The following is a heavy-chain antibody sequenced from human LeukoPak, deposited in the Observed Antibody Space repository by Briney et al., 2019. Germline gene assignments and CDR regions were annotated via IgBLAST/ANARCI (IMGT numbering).Heavy chain of an antibody. D-gene: IGHD6-19*01. CDR3: AKDIAVAVDRMNWFDP. Sequence: GGSLRLSCAASGFTFSSYAMSWVRQAPGKGLEWVSAISGSGGRRYYADSVKGRFTISRDNSKNTLYLQMNSLRAEDTAVYYCAKDIAVAVDRMNWFDPWGQGTLVTVSS. CDR1: GFTFSSYA. V-gene: IGHV3-23*01. CDR2: ISGSGGRR. J-gene: IGHJ5*02.